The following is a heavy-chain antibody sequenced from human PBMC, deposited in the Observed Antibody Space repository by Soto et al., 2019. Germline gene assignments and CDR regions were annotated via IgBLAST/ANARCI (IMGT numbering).Heavy chain of an antibody. CDR2: IYYSGST. D-gene: IGHD3-22*01. CDR3: ARGSYYYDSSGYYHY. V-gene: IGHV4-30-4*01. J-gene: IGHJ4*02. CDR1: GGSISSGDYY. Sequence: SETLSLTCTVSGGSISSGDYYWSWIRQPPGKGLEWIGYIYYSGSTYYNPSLKSRVTISVDTSKNQFSLKLSSVTAADTAVYYCARGSYYYDSSGYYHYWGQRTLVTVSS.